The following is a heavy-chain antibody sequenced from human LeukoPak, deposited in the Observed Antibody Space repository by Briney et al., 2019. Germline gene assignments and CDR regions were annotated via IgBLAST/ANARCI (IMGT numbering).Heavy chain of an antibody. CDR3: AREGFWSGSFDY. V-gene: IGHV4-59*01. J-gene: IGHJ4*02. D-gene: IGHD3-3*01. CDR1: GVPISSYY. CDR2: IYYSGST. Sequence: SETLSLTCTVSGVPISSYYWSWIRQPPGKGLEWIGYIYYSGSTNYNPSLKSRVTISVDTSKNQFFLKLSSVTAADTAVYYCAREGFWSGSFDYWGQGTLVTVSS.